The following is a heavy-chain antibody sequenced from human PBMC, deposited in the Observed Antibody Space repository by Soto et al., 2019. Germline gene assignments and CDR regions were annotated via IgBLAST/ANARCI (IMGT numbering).Heavy chain of an antibody. CDR3: TRGHGDFAGDFDY. Sequence: QGQLVQSGAEVKWPGASVKVSCKASGYPFNKYSISWVRQAPGQGLEWMGWISASNGNRNYAQKFHGRVTLGTDTATSTAYMELRNLRSDVTAVYYCTRGHGDFAGDFDYWGQGTLVTVSS. V-gene: IGHV1-18*04. CDR2: ISASNGNR. D-gene: IGHD4-17*01. J-gene: IGHJ4*02. CDR1: GYPFNKYS.